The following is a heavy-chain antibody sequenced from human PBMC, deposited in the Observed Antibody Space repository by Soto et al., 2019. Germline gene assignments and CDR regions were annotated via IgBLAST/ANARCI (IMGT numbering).Heavy chain of an antibody. CDR3: ARTLNEWLLGLD. Sequence: AASVKVSCKTSGYTFTSYGISWVRKAPGQGLEWMGWISAYNGNTNYAQKFQGRVTMTTDTSTSTAYMELRSLRSDDTAVYYCARTLNEWLLGLDWGQGTLVTVYS. D-gene: IGHD3-3*01. V-gene: IGHV1-18*01. CDR2: ISAYNGNT. CDR1: GYTFTSYG. J-gene: IGHJ4*02.